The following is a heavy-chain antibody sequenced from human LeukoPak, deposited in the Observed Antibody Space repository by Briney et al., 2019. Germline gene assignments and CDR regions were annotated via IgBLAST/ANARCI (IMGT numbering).Heavy chain of an antibody. Sequence: TLSLTCTVSGGSISSGGYYWSWIRQPPGKGLEWIGYIYHSGSTYYNPSLKSRVTISVDRSKNQFSLKLSSVTAADTAVYYCARAVSLTAHFDYWGQGTLVTVSS. CDR1: GGSISSGGYY. V-gene: IGHV4-30-2*01. CDR3: ARAVSLTAHFDY. CDR2: IYHSGST. J-gene: IGHJ4*02. D-gene: IGHD5-18*01.